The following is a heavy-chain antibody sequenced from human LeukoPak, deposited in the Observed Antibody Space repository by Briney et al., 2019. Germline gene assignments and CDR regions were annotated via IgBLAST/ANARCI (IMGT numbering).Heavy chain of an antibody. CDR3: ARIVYSSSWYYYYYYYYMDV. J-gene: IGHJ6*03. D-gene: IGHD6-13*01. Sequence: ASVKVSCKASGYTFTSYYMHWVRQAPGQGLEWMGIINPSGGSTSYAQKFQGRVTITRNTSISTAYMELSSLRSEDTAVYYCARIVYSSSWYYYYYYYYMDVWGKGTTVTVSS. CDR2: INPSGGST. CDR1: GYTFTSYY. V-gene: IGHV1-46*01.